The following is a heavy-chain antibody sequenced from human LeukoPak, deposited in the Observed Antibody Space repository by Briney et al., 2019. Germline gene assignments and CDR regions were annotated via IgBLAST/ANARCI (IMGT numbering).Heavy chain of an antibody. Sequence: PGGSLRLSCAASGFTFSSYSMNWVRQAPGKGLEWVSSISSSSSYIYYADSVKGRFTISRDNAKNSLYLQMNSLRAEDTAVYYCAGQPTYYDFWSGYYTPPVDYWGQGTLVTVSS. V-gene: IGHV3-21*01. CDR1: GFTFSSYS. CDR3: AGQPTYYDFWSGYYTPPVDY. CDR2: ISSSSSYI. D-gene: IGHD3-3*01. J-gene: IGHJ4*02.